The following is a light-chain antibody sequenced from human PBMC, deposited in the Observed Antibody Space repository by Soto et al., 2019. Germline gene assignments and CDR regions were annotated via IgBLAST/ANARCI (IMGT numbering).Light chain of an antibody. CDR2: EVT. CDR1: SSDVGAYNF. J-gene: IGLJ1*01. Sequence: QSALTQPASVSGSPGQSITISCTGSSSDVGAYNFVSWYQHHPGKAPKLILYEVTTRPSGVSSRFSGSKSGNTASLTISGLQAGDEANYYCSSYTSSNTPYVFGTGTKGTVL. CDR3: SSYTSSNTPYV. V-gene: IGLV2-14*01.